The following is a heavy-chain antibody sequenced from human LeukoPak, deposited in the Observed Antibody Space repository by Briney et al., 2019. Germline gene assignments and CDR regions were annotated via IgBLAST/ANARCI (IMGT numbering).Heavy chain of an antibody. D-gene: IGHD3-10*01. V-gene: IGHV4-34*01. CDR1: GGSFSGYY. CDR3: ARGRGVWYYYGSGSYYYFDY. J-gene: IGHJ4*02. CDR2: INHSGST. Sequence: SETLSLTCAVYGGSFSGYYWSWLRQPPGKGLEWIGEINHSGSTNYSLSLKSRVTISVDTSKNHFSLKLSSVTAADTAVDYCARGRGVWYYYGSGSYYYFDYWGQGTLVTVSS.